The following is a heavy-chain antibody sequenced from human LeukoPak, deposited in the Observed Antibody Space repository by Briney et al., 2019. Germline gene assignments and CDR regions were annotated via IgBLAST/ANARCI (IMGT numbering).Heavy chain of an antibody. V-gene: IGHV4-39*07. D-gene: IGHD3-10*01. CDR1: GGSISSSSYY. CDR2: IYYSGST. J-gene: IGHJ6*02. CDR3: ARCSMVRGLTVLCYYYGMDV. Sequence: SETLSLTCTVSGGSISSSSYYWGWIRQPPGKGLEWIGNIYYSGSTSYNPSLKSRVTISVDTSKYQFSLKLNFVTAADTAVYYCARCSMVRGLTVLCYYYGMDVWGQGTTVTVSS.